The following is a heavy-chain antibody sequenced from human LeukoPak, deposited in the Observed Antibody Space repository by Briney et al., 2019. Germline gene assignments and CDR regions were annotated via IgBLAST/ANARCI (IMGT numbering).Heavy chain of an antibody. V-gene: IGHV3-23*01. J-gene: IGHJ4*02. D-gene: IGHD6-19*01. CDR2: ISGSGGST. CDR1: GFTFSSYA. Sequence: GGSLRLSCAASGFTFSSYAMSWVRQAPGKGREWVSAISGSGGSTYYADSVKGRFTISRDNSKSTLYLQMNSLRAEDTAVYYCAKDSRGSGSGWYVWGQGTLVTVSS. CDR3: AKDSRGSGSGWYV.